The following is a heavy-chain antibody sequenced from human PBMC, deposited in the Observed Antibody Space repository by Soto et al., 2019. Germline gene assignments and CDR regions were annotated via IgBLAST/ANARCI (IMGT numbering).Heavy chain of an antibody. CDR3: ATSPVLRYFDWLLQHFDY. CDR1: GGSISSGGYY. D-gene: IGHD3-9*01. J-gene: IGHJ4*02. Sequence: SETLSLTSTVSGGSISSGGYYWSWIRQHPGKGLEWIGYIYYSGSTYYNPSLKSRVTISVDTSKNQFSLKLSSVTAADTAVYYCATSPVLRYFDWLLQHFDYWGQGTLVTVS. CDR2: IYYSGST. V-gene: IGHV4-31*03.